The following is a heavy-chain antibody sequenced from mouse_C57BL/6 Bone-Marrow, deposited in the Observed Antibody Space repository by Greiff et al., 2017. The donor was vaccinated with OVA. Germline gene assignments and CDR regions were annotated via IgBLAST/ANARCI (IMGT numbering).Heavy chain of an antibody. D-gene: IGHD2-4*01. CDR3: ARGGLRLAWLAY. J-gene: IGHJ3*01. Sequence: EVKLLESGPGMVKPSQSLSLTCTVTGYSITSGYDWHWIRHFPGNKLEWMGYISYSGSTNYNPSLKSRISITHDTSKNHFFLKLNSVTTEDTATYYCARGGLRLAWLAYWGQGTLVTVSA. V-gene: IGHV3-1*01. CDR2: ISYSGST. CDR1: GYSITSGYD.